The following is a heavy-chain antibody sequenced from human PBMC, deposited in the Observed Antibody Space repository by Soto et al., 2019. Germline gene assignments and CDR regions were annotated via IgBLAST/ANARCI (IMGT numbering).Heavy chain of an antibody. J-gene: IGHJ4*02. V-gene: IGHV4-31*03. CDR1: GGSISSGGYY. CDR3: ARGTLFLSGSYPPHFDY. CDR2: IYYSGST. Sequence: QVQLQESGPGLVKPSQTLSLTCTVSGGSISSGGYYWSWIRQHPGKGLEWIGYIYYSGSTYYNPSLKSRVTISVDTSKNQFSLKLSSVTAADTAVYYCARGTLFLSGSYPPHFDYWGQGTLVTVSS. D-gene: IGHD3-10*01.